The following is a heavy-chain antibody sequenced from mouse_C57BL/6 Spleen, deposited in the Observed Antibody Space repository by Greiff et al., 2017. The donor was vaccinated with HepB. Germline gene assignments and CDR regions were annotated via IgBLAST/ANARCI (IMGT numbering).Heavy chain of an antibody. CDR2: IHPNSGST. D-gene: IGHD1-1*01. CDR1: GYTFTSYW. CDR3: ARSDTTVVAYYAMDY. J-gene: IGHJ4*01. V-gene: IGHV1-64*01. Sequence: QVQLQQPGAELVKPGASVKLSCKASGYTFTSYWMHWVKQRPGQGLEWIGMIHPNSGSTNYNEKFKSKATLTVDKSSSTAYMQLSSLTSEDSVVYYCARSDTTVVAYYAMDYWGQGTSVTVSS.